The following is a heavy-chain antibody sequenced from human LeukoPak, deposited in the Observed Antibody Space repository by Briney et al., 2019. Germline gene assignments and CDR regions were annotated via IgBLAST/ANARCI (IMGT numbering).Heavy chain of an antibody. CDR3: ARVGQVGATPPFDY. CDR2: INPNSGGT. V-gene: IGHV1-2*02. CDR1: GYTFTGHY. J-gene: IGHJ4*02. D-gene: IGHD1-26*01. Sequence: ASVKVSCKASGYTFTGHYMHWVRQAPGQGLEWMGWINPNSGGTNYAQKFQGRVTMTRDTSISTAYMELSRLRSDDTAVYYCARVGQVGATPPFDYWGQGTLVTVSS.